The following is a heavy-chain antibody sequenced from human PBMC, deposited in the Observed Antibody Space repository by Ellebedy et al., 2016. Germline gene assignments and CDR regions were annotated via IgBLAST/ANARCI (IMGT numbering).Heavy chain of an antibody. CDR1: GYTFTTYA. Sequence: ASVKVSCKASGYTFTTYAMHWVRQAPGQRLEWMGWINAGNGNTNYAQKLQGRVTMTTDTSTSTAYMELRSLRSDDTAVYYCARDIPSSSWPEVTMDVWGQGTTVTVSS. V-gene: IGHV1-3*01. D-gene: IGHD6-13*01. CDR2: INAGNGNT. CDR3: ARDIPSSSWPEVTMDV. J-gene: IGHJ6*02.